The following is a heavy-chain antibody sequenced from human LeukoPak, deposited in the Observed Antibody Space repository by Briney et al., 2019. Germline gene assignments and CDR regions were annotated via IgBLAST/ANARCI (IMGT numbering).Heavy chain of an antibody. CDR1: GFTFSSYN. CDR3: ARERPDSRNLDS. D-gene: IGHD1-14*01. CDR2: ISSSSRTI. J-gene: IGHJ4*02. Sequence: PGGSLRLSCAASGFTFSSYNMNWVRQAPGKGLEWVSYISSSSRTIYYADSVKGRFTISRDNAKNSLYLQMNSLRAEDTAVYYCARERPDSRNLDSWGRGALVTVSS. V-gene: IGHV3-48*01.